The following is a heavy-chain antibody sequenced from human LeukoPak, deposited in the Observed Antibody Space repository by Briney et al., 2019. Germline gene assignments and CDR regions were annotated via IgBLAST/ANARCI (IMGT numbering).Heavy chain of an antibody. J-gene: IGHJ3*02. CDR1: GFTFSNYN. CDR2: ITSNSNTI. Sequence: PGGSLRLSCAVSGFTFSNYNMNWVRQAPGKGLEWVSYITSNSNTIYYIDSVKGRFTVSRDNAKNSVYLQMNSLRVEDTAVYYCVRSDPFDIWGQGTLVIVSS. CDR3: VRSDPFDI. V-gene: IGHV3-48*01.